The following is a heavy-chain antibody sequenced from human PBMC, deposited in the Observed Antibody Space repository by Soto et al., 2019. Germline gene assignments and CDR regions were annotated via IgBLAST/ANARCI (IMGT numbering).Heavy chain of an antibody. CDR3: AREVNTVIMPGDTEDYSGLDV. D-gene: IGHD2-21*02. CDR1: GYVFSSSF. J-gene: IGHJ6*02. Sequence: AASVKVSCKASGYVFSSSFVHWVRQAPGQGLEWMAMINPTVGSTSYAHNFQGRIAVTRDTSTATVYLDLSSLRSADTAIYYCAREVNTVIMPGDTEDYSGLDVWGQGTTVTVSS. CDR2: INPTVGST. V-gene: IGHV1-46*01.